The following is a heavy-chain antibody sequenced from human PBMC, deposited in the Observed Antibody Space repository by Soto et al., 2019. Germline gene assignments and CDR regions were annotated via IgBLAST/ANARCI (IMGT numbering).Heavy chain of an antibody. CDR1: GYTFTSYY. CDR2: MNPNSGNT. V-gene: IGHV1-8*01. D-gene: IGHD3-9*01. Sequence: ASLKVSCKASGYTFTSYYINWVRQATGQGLEWMGWMNPNSGNTGYAQKFQGRVTMTRNTSISTAYTELSSLRSEDTAVYYCARGRYFDWLSWYYWGQGTLVTVSS. CDR3: ARGRYFDWLSWYY. J-gene: IGHJ4*02.